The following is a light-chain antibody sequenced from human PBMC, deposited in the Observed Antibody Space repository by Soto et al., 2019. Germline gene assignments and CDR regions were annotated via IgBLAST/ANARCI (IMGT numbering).Light chain of an antibody. CDR1: QNIRTY. V-gene: IGKV1-39*01. J-gene: IGKJ2*03. Sequence: DIQVTQSPSSLSASVGDRVTITCRASQNIRTYLNWHQQRPGKPPKLLIHTASTLQSGVPSGFSGSGSGTDFTLTISSLQPEDFATYYCQQTYSTLNSFGQGTKVDIK. CDR2: TAS. CDR3: QQTYSTLNS.